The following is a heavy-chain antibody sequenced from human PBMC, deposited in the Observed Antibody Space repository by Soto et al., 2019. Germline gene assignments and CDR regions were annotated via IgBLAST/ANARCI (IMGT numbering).Heavy chain of an antibody. V-gene: IGHV1-18*01. Sequence: ASVKVSCKASGYTFTSYGISWVRQAPGQGLEWMGWISAYNGNTKYAQKLQGRVTMTTDTSTSTAYMELRSLRSADTAVYYCARDHRRTQWDSWGQGTLVTVSS. CDR3: ARDHRRTQWDS. CDR1: GYTFTSYG. D-gene: IGHD6-19*01. J-gene: IGHJ4*02. CDR2: ISAYNGNT.